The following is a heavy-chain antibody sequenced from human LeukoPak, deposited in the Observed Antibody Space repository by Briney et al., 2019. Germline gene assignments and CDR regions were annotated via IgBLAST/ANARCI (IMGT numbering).Heavy chain of an antibody. CDR3: AKLDAPYGSGSYIN. D-gene: IGHD3-10*01. J-gene: IGHJ4*02. CDR1: GFSFTTYW. V-gene: IGHV3-7*01. Sequence: PGGSLRLSCAASGFSFTTYWMSWVRQAPGKGLEWVANIKQDGTEKYYVDSVKGRFTISRDNAKNSLYLQMNSLRVEDTAVYYCAKLDAPYGSGSYINWGQGTLVTVSS. CDR2: IKQDGTEK.